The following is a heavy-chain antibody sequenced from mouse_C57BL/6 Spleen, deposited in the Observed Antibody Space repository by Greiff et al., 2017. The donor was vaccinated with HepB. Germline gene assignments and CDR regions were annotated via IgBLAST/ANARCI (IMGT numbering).Heavy chain of an antibody. J-gene: IGHJ4*01. CDR2: ISSGSSTI. D-gene: IGHD2-5*01. CDR1: GFTFSDYG. CDR3: ARDSNYPWDY. V-gene: IGHV5-17*01. Sequence: EVKLVESGGGLVKPGGSLKLSCAASGFTFSDYGMHWVRQAPEKGLEWVAYISSGSSTIYYADTVKGRFTISRDNAKNTLFLQMTSLRSEDTAMYYCARDSNYPWDYWGQGTSVTVSS.